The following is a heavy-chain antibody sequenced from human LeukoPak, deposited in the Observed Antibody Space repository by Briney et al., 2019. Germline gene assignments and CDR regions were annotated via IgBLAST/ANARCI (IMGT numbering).Heavy chain of an antibody. V-gene: IGHV3-23*01. CDR3: AKGPDAHYGRTAYCDY. CDR2: ISGSGGTT. D-gene: IGHD4-17*01. CDR1: GFTFSNYA. Sequence: GGSLRLSCAPSGFTFSNYAMNWVRQAPGKGLEWVSAISGSGGTTSYADSVEGRFTISRDNSKNTLYLQMNSLRADDTAVYYCAKGPDAHYGRTAYCDYWGQGTLVTVSS. J-gene: IGHJ4*02.